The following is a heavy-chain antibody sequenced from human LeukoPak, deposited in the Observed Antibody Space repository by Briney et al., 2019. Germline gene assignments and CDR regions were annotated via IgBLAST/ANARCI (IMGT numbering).Heavy chain of an antibody. D-gene: IGHD5-24*01. Sequence: YPGGSLRLSCAASGFTFDDYAMHWVRQAPGKGLEWVSGISWNSGSIGYADSVKGRFTISRDNSKNTMSVQMDDLRAEDTAVYYCTRYNNDHFDYWGQGTLVTVSS. V-gene: IGHV3-9*01. CDR3: TRYNNDHFDY. J-gene: IGHJ4*02. CDR1: GFTFDDYA. CDR2: ISWNSGSI.